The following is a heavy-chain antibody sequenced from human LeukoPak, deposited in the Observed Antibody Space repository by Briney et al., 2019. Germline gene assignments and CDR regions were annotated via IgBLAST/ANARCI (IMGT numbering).Heavy chain of an antibody. Sequence: ASVKVSCKASGYTFTNYGICWVRQAPGQGLEWMGWISAYNGNTNYAQKLQDRVTMTTDTSTSTAYMELRSLRSDDTAVYYCARAYYGSGGSLTHTDFDYWGQGTLVTVSS. CDR2: ISAYNGNT. V-gene: IGHV1-18*04. CDR3: ARAYYGSGGSLTHTDFDY. D-gene: IGHD3-10*01. CDR1: GYTFTNYG. J-gene: IGHJ4*02.